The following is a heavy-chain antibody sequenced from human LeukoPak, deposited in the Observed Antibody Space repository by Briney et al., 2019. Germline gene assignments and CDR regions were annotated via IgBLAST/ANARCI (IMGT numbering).Heavy chain of an antibody. J-gene: IGHJ5*02. Sequence: GASVKVSCKASGYTFTSYDINWVRQATGQGLEWMGWMNPNSGNTGYARKFQGRVTMTRNTSISTAYMELSSLRSEDTAVYYCASGHMIVGGNKFDPWGQGTLVTVSS. D-gene: IGHD3-22*01. CDR3: ASGHMIVGGNKFDP. CDR1: GYTFTSYD. V-gene: IGHV1-8*01. CDR2: MNPNSGNT.